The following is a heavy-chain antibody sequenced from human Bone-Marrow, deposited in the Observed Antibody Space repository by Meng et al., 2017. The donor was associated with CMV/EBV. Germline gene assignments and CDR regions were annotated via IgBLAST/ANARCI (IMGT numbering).Heavy chain of an antibody. CDR2: INPNSGGT. Sequence: ASVKVSCKASGYTFTGYYMHWVRQAPGQGLEWMGWINPNSGGTNYAQKFQGRVTMTRDTSISTAYMELSRLRSDDTAVYYCARDDIVVVPAATPHVPTYYYYGMDVWGQGTTATVSS. J-gene: IGHJ6*02. D-gene: IGHD2-2*01. CDR3: ARDDIVVVPAATPHVPTYYYYGMDV. CDR1: GYTFTGYY. V-gene: IGHV1-2*02.